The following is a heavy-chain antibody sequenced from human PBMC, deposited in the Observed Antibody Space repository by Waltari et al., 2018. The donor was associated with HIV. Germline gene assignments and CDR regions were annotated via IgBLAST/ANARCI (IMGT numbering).Heavy chain of an antibody. Sequence: QVQLVQSGAEVKKPGASVKVSCKASGYTFTSYGISWVRQAPGQGLEWMGWNSDYKGNTNCAANLQGGCTMTTDTSPSTAYMELRSLRSDDTAVYYCARGSSSRLRWGKLFDYWGQGTLVTVSS. J-gene: IGHJ4*02. V-gene: IGHV1-18*01. CDR1: GYTFTSYG. D-gene: IGHD3-16*01. CDR2: NSDYKGNT. CDR3: ARGSSSRLRWGKLFDY.